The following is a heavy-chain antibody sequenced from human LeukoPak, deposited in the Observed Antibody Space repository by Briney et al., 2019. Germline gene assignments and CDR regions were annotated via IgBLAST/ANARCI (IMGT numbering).Heavy chain of an antibody. Sequence: PGGSLRLSCAASGFTFSSYWMHWVRQAPGKGLVWVSRIHGDGKKTTYADPVKGRFTISRDNAKNTLYLQMNSLRVEDTAVYYCASDPDSGGWSTFDNWGQGSLVTVSS. CDR1: GFTFSSYW. V-gene: IGHV3-74*01. CDR3: ASDPDSGGWSTFDN. J-gene: IGHJ4*02. CDR2: IHGDGKKT. D-gene: IGHD2-15*01.